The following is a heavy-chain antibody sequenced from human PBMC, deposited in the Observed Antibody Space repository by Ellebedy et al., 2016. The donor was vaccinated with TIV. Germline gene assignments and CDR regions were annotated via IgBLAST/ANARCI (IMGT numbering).Heavy chain of an antibody. J-gene: IGHJ4*02. V-gene: IGHV3-48*01. CDR3: ARDQMATIPY. CDR2: INSGSSSI. Sequence: GESLKISCAASGFTFSRYSINWDRQAPGTGLEWSSYINSGSSSIYYADSVQGRFTISRDNAKNSLYLQMNSLRAEDTAVYYCARDQMATIPYWGQGTLVTVSS. D-gene: IGHD5-24*01. CDR1: GFTFSRYS.